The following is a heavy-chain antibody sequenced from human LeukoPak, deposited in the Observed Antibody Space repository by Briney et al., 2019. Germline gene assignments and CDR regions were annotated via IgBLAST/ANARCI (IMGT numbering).Heavy chain of an antibody. CDR1: GFIFSSYG. J-gene: IGHJ6*02. CDR2: ISYDGRNK. V-gene: IGHV3-30*03. Sequence: GGSLRLSCAASGFIFSSYGMHWVRQAPGKGLEWVAVISYDGRNKYYADSVKGRFTISRDNSKNTLYLQMNSLRAEDTALYYCARGMGGSSFYYNYGMDVWGQGTTVTVSS. CDR3: ARGMGGSSFYYNYGMDV. D-gene: IGHD6-6*01.